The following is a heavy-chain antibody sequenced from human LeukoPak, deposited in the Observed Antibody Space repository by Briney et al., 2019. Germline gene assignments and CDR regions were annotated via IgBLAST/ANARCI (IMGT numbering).Heavy chain of an antibody. CDR2: IHPSGTT. Sequence: PSETLSLTCTVSGGSISSYYWTWIRQPAGKGLEWIARIHPSGTTNHNPSLKSRVIMSLDMSNNQFSLKVRSVTAADTAVYYCARETEVPGGRSWDFWGQGTLVTVSS. CDR3: ARETEVPGGRSWDF. D-gene: IGHD6-19*01. CDR1: GGSISSYY. V-gene: IGHV4-4*07. J-gene: IGHJ4*02.